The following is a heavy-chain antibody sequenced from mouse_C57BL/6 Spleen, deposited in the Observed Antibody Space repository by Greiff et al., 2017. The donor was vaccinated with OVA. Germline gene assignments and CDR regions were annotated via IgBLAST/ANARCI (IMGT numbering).Heavy chain of an antibody. CDR2: IDPETGGT. V-gene: IGHV1-15*01. CDR3: TRWRYYGSSPYAMDY. J-gene: IGHJ4*01. D-gene: IGHD1-1*01. Sequence: VKLMESGAELVRPGASVTLSCKASGYTFTDYEMHWVKQTPVHGLEWIGAIDPETGGTAYNQKFKGKAILTADKSSSTAYMELRSLTSEDSAVYYCTRWRYYGSSPYAMDYWGQGTSVTVSS. CDR1: GYTFTDYE.